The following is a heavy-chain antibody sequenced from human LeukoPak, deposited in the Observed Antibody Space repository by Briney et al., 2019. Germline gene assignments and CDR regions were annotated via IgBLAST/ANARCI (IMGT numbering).Heavy chain of an antibody. CDR1: GYTFTAYH. J-gene: IGHJ4*02. CDR3: ARDGTGWFQDY. V-gene: IGHV1-2*02. Sequence: ASVKVSCKASGYTFTAYHMQWVRQAPGQGLEWMGGITANSGGTKYAPKFQGRVTMTRDTSMSTVYMELIGLKSDDTAMYYCARDGTGWFQDYWGQGTLVTVSS. D-gene: IGHD6-19*01. CDR2: ITANSGGT.